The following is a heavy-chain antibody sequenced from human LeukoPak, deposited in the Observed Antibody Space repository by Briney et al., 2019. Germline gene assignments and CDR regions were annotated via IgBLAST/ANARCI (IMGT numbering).Heavy chain of an antibody. CDR3: ARLWIQLWTFDH. Sequence: SQTLSLTCTVSGGSISSGSDYGRWIRRPAGKGLGGIGRIYTSGSTTYNPSLKSRFTISVDTSKNQFSLKLSSVTAADTAVYYCARLWIQLWTFDHWGQGTLVTVSS. J-gene: IGHJ4*02. CDR2: IYTSGST. V-gene: IGHV4-61*02. D-gene: IGHD5-18*01. CDR1: GGSISSGSDY.